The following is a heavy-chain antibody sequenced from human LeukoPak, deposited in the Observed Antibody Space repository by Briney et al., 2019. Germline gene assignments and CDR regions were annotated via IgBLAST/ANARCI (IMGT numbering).Heavy chain of an antibody. CDR2: IYYSGST. Sequence: SETLSLTCTVSGGSTSSGGSYWSWINQHPGKGLEWIGYIYYSGSTYHNPSLKSRVTISVDTSKNQFSLKLSSVTAADTAVYYCAREPCSSTSCYYNWFDPWGQGTLVTVSS. V-gene: IGHV4-31*03. CDR3: AREPCSSTSCYYNWFDP. D-gene: IGHD2-2*01. CDR1: GGSTSSGGSY. J-gene: IGHJ5*02.